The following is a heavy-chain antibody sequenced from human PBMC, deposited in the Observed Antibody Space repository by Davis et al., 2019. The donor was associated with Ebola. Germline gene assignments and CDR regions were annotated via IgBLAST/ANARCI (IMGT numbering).Heavy chain of an antibody. CDR1: GYTFSSYA. V-gene: IGHV3-21*01. D-gene: IGHD2-21*02. CDR3: VRDPALVVTGGGWFFGL. J-gene: IGHJ2*01. CDR2: ISSSSNYI. Sequence: PGGSLRLSCAASGYTFSSYAMNWVRQAPGKGLEWASFISSSSNYIYYADSVKGRFTVSRDNAKNSLYLQMNSLRAEDTAVYYCVRDPALVVTGGGWFFGLWGRGTLVTVSS.